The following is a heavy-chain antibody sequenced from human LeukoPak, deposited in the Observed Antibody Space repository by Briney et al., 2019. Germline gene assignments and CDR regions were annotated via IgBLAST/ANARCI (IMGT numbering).Heavy chain of an antibody. V-gene: IGHV3-23*01. J-gene: IGHJ4*02. CDR3: AKVGTATFDY. D-gene: IGHD2-15*01. Sequence: QTGGSLRLSCAASGFTLSSYAMSWVRQAPGKGLEWVSAISGSGGSAYYADSVKGRLTISRDNSKNTLYLQMNSLRAEDTAVYYCAKVGTATFDYWGQGTLVTVSS. CDR1: GFTLSSYA. CDR2: ISGSGGSA.